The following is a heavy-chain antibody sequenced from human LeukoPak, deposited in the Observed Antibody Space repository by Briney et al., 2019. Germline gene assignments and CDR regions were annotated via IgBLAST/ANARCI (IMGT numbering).Heavy chain of an antibody. V-gene: IGHV3-66*01. Sequence: PGGSLRLSCAASGFTVSSNYMSWVRQAPGKGLEWVSVIYSDGSTYYAGSVKGRFTISRDNSKNTLYLQMNSLRAEDTAVYYCARDYPQLSLGQLGLFQHWGQGTLVTVSS. J-gene: IGHJ1*01. CDR3: ARDYPQLSLGQLGLFQH. CDR1: GFTVSSNY. CDR2: IYSDGST. D-gene: IGHD6-13*01.